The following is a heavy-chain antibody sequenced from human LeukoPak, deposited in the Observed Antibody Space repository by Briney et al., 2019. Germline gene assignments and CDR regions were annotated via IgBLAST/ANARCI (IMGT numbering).Heavy chain of an antibody. D-gene: IGHD2-15*01. Sequence: LQTLSLTCTVSGGSISSGGYYWSWIRQHPGKGLEWIGYIYYSGSTYYNPSLKSRVTISVDTSKNQFSLKLSSVTAADTAVYYCARGLYCSGGSCYWGDAFDIWGQGTMVTVSS. J-gene: IGHJ3*02. CDR2: IYYSGST. V-gene: IGHV4-31*03. CDR3: ARGLYCSGGSCYWGDAFDI. CDR1: GGSISSGGYY.